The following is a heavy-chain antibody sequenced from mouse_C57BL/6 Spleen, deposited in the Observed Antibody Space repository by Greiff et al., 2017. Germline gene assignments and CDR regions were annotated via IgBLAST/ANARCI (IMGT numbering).Heavy chain of an antibody. CDR1: GYTFTDYY. J-gene: IGHJ3*01. D-gene: IGHD4-1*02. CDR3: ARKANWDDWFAY. V-gene: IGHV1-26*01. Sequence: VQLQQSGPELVKPGASVKISCKASGYTFTDYYMNWVKQSHGKSLEWIGDINPNNGGTSYNQKFKGKATLTVDKSSSTAYMELRSLTSEDSAVYYCARKANWDDWFAYWGQGTLVTVSA. CDR2: INPNNGGT.